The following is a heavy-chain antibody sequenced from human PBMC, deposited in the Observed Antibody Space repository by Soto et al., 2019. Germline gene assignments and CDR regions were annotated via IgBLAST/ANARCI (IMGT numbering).Heavy chain of an antibody. CDR2: IIPIFGTA. J-gene: IGHJ4*02. CDR3: ARAGYSSGWYRGFYYFDY. D-gene: IGHD6-19*01. V-gene: IGHV1-69*06. Sequence: GASVKVSCKASGGTFSSYAISWVRQAPGQGLEWMGGIIPIFGTANYAQKFQGRVTITADKSTSTAYMELSSLRSEDTAVYYCARAGYSSGWYRGFYYFDYWGQGTLVTVS. CDR1: GGTFSSYA.